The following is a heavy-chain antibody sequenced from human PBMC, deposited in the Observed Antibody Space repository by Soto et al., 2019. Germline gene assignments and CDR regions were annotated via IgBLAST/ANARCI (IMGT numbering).Heavy chain of an antibody. CDR3: ARDDSSLYYYDSSGPH. CDR1: GYYFSDYW. Sequence: GESLKISCQGSGYYFSDYWIGWVRQMPGRGLEWMGIIHPRDSDTKYSPSFQGHVTFSVDTSISTAFLYWNSLKASDTAIYYCARDDSSLYYYDSSGPHWGQGTLVTAPQ. V-gene: IGHV5-51*01. CDR2: IHPRDSDT. J-gene: IGHJ4*02. D-gene: IGHD3-22*01.